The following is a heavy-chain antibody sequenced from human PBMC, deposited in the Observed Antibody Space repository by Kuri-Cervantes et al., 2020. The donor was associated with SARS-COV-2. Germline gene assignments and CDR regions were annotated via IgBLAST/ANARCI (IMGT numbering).Heavy chain of an antibody. CDR1: GFTFSSYA. V-gene: IGHV3-30-3*01. J-gene: IGHJ6*02. CDR2: ISYDGSNK. D-gene: IGHD6-19*01. CDR3: ARAAWGSAGTHYYYYGMDV. Sequence: GESLKISCAASGFTFSSYAMHWVRQAPGKGLEWVAVISYDGSNKYYADSVKGRFTISRDNSKNTLYLQMNSLRAEDTAVYCCARAAWGSAGTHYYYYGMDVWGQGTTVTVSS.